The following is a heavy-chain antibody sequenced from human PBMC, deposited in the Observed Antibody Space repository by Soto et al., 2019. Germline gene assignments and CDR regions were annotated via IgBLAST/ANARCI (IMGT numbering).Heavy chain of an antibody. J-gene: IGHJ4*02. D-gene: IGHD2-15*01. V-gene: IGHV1-18*01. CDR3: ARAAGSVVVVAAIDY. CDR2: ISAYNGNT. Sequence: ASVKVSCKASGYTFTSYGISWVRQAPGQGLEWMGWISAYNGNTNYAQKLQGRVTMTTDTSTSTAYMELRSLRSDDTAVYYCARAAGSVVVVAAIDYWGQGTLVTVSS. CDR1: GYTFTSYG.